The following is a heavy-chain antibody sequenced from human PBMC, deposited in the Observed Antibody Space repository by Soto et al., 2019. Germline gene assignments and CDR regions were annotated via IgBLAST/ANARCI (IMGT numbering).Heavy chain of an antibody. D-gene: IGHD2-2*01. CDR3: ASTHSAMGVNWFDP. CDR1: GFTVSSNY. V-gene: IGHV3-66*01. CDR2: IYSGGST. J-gene: IGHJ5*02. Sequence: EVQLVESGGGLVQPGGSLRLSCAASGFTVSSNYMSWVRQAPGKGLGWVSVIYSGGSTYYADSVKGRFTISRDNSKNTLYRQMNSLRAEDTAVYYCASTHSAMGVNWFDPWGQGTLVTVSS.